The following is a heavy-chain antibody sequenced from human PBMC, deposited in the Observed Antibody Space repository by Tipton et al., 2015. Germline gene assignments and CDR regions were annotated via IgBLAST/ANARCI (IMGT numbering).Heavy chain of an antibody. D-gene: IGHD4-17*01. Sequence: GLVKPSETLSLTCTVSGGSITSSTYYWGWIRQPPGKGLEWIGYIYYSGSTYYNPSLKSRVTISVDTSKNQFSLKLSSVTAADTAVYYCARAPTTVTRYYYGMDVWGQGTTVTVSS. CDR3: ARAPTTVTRYYYGMDV. CDR1: GGSITSSTYY. V-gene: IGHV4-31*03. CDR2: IYYSGST. J-gene: IGHJ6*02.